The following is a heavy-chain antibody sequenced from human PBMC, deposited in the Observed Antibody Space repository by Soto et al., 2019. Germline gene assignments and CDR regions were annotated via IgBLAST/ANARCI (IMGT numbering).Heavy chain of an antibody. D-gene: IGHD2-15*01. J-gene: IGHJ4*02. V-gene: IGHV1-69*06. CDR1: GGTFSSYA. Sequence: QVQLVQSGAEVKKPGSSVKVSCKASGGTFSSYAISWVRQAPGQGLEWTGGIIPIFGTAHYAEKFQGKVTITADKSTSTAYMELSSLRSEDTAVYYCARGDYCSGRSCYVVARYWGQGTQVTASS. CDR3: ARGDYCSGRSCYVVARY. CDR2: IIPIFGTA.